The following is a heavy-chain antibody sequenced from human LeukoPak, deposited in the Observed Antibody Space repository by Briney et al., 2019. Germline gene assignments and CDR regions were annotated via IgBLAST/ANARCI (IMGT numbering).Heavy chain of an antibody. CDR3: ARGRGYCSGGSCQASYFDY. D-gene: IGHD2-15*01. Sequence: ASVKVSCKATGGTFSSYTISWVRQAPGQGLERMGRIIPILGIANYAQKFQGRVTITADKSTSTAYMELSSLRSEDTAVYYCARGRGYCSGGSCQASYFDYWGQGTLVTVSS. V-gene: IGHV1-69*02. J-gene: IGHJ4*02. CDR2: IIPILGIA. CDR1: GGTFSSYT.